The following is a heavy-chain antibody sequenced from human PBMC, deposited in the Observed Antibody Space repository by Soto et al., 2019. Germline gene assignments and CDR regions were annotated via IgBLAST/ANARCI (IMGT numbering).Heavy chain of an antibody. D-gene: IGHD4-17*01. V-gene: IGHV3-64*01. J-gene: IGHJ6*03. Sequence: EVQLVESGGGLVQPGGSLRLSCAASGFTFSSYAMHWVRQAPGKGLEYVSAISSNGGSTYYANSVKGRFTISRDNSKNTLYLQMGSLRAEDMAVYYCAXEXMTXVTTNYYYYMDVWGKGTTVTVSS. CDR2: ISSNGGST. CDR1: GFTFSSYA. CDR3: AXEXMTXVTTNYYYYMDV.